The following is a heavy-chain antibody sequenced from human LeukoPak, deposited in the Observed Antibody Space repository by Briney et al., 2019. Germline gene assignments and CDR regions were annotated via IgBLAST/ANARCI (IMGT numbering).Heavy chain of an antibody. CDR2: IWYDGSNK. CDR1: EFTFSSYG. CDR3: ARVRDGYIEYFQH. D-gene: IGHD5-24*01. Sequence: GGSLRLSCAASEFTFSSYGMHWVRQAPGKGLEWVAVIWYDGSNKYYADSVKGRFTISRDNSKNTVYLQMNSLRVEDTAVYYCARVRDGYIEYFQHWGQGTLVTVSS. V-gene: IGHV3-33*01. J-gene: IGHJ1*01.